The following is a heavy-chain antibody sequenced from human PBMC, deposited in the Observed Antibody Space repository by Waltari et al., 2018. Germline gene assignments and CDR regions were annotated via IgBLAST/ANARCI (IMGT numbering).Heavy chain of an antibody. CDR1: GFTFSRTW. CDR2: IKQDGSEK. CDR3: ARSDGGGYDFSY. Sequence: EVQLVESGGGLVQPGRSLRLSCAASGFTFSRTWMTWVRQAQGKGLEWVANIKQDGSEKYYVDSVKGRFTISRDNAKNSLYLQMNSLRGEDTAVYYCARSDGGGYDFSYWGQGTLVTVSS. J-gene: IGHJ4*02. D-gene: IGHD5-12*01. V-gene: IGHV3-7*04.